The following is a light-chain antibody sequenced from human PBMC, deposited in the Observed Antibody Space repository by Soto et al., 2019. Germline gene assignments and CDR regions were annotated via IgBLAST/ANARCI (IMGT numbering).Light chain of an antibody. J-gene: IGKJ5*01. V-gene: IGKV3-15*01. CDR3: QQYNSWPIT. Sequence: VMTQSPATLSLSPGERVTLSCRASQSVGGDVAWYQQKPGQAPRLLIFGASTRATAVPARFSGSGSATEFTFTISGLQSEDFAVYYCQQYNSWPITFGQGTRL. CDR1: QSVGGD. CDR2: GAS.